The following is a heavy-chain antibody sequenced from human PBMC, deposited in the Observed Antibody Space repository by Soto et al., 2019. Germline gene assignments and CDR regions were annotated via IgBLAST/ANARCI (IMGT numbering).Heavy chain of an antibody. J-gene: IGHJ4*02. D-gene: IGHD2-21*02. CDR3: ARAWVVVTAPDY. Sequence: QVQLVQSGAEEKKPGASVKVSCKASGYTFTSYAMHWVRQAPGQRLEWMGWINAGNGNTKYSQKFQGRVTITRDTSASTAYMELSSRRSEDTAVYYCARAWVVVTAPDYWGQGTLVTVSS. CDR1: GYTFTSYA. CDR2: INAGNGNT. V-gene: IGHV1-3*05.